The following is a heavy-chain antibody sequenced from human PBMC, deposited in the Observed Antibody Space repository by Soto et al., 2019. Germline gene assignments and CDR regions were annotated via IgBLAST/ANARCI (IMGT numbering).Heavy chain of an antibody. CDR1: GGTFSTYA. Sequence: QVQLVQSGAEVKKPESSVKVSCKAPGGTFSTYAISWVRQAPGQGLEWMGGIIPRFGPANYAQRFQDRVTITADESTNTVYMELSSLRSEDTAVYFCASGIQLWLRRINNGYSGWGQGTLVTVSS. D-gene: IGHD5-18*01. CDR2: IIPRFGPA. V-gene: IGHV1-69*12. J-gene: IGHJ4*02. CDR3: ASGIQLWLRRINNGYSG.